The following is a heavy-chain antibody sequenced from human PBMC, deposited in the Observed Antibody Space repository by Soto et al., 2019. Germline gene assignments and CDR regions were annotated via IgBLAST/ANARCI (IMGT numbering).Heavy chain of an antibody. CDR2: ISYDGSNK. CDR1: GFTFSSYA. CDR3: ARDRTQVVVTAILYYYGMDV. Sequence: GESLKISCAASGFTFSSYAMHWVRQAPGKGLEWVAVISYDGSNKYYADSVKGRFTISRDNSKNTLYLQMNSLRAEDTAVYYCARDRTQVVVTAILYYYGMDVWGQGTTVTVSS. J-gene: IGHJ6*02. D-gene: IGHD2-21*02. V-gene: IGHV3-30*04.